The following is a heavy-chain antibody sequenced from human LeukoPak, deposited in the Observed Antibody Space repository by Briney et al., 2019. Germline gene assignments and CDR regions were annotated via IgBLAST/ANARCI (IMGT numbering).Heavy chain of an antibody. J-gene: IGHJ4*02. Sequence: PSETLTLTCAVYGGTFSGYYWSWIRQPPGKGLEWIGEINHSGSTNYNPSLKSRVTISVDTSKNQFSLKLSSVTAADTAVYYCARGPMVRGVIITRQYYFDYWGQGTLVTVSS. D-gene: IGHD3-10*01. CDR1: GGTFSGYY. V-gene: IGHV4-34*01. CDR3: ARGPMVRGVIITRQYYFDY. CDR2: INHSGST.